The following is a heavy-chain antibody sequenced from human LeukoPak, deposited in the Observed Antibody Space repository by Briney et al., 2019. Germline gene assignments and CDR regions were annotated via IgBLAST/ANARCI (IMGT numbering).Heavy chain of an antibody. V-gene: IGHV3-23*01. J-gene: IGHJ4*02. CDR2: ISGSGGST. Sequence: GGSLRLSCAASGFTFSSYAMSWARQAPGKGLEWVSAISGSGGSTYYADSVKGRFTISRDNSKNTLYLQMNSLRAEDTAVYYCAKDIAYCGGDCYPTFDYWGQGTLVTVSS. CDR3: AKDIAYCGGDCYPTFDY. CDR1: GFTFSSYA. D-gene: IGHD2-21*02.